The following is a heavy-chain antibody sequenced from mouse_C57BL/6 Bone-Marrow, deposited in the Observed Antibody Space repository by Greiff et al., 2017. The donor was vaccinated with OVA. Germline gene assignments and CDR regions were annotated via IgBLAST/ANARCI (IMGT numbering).Heavy chain of an antibody. CDR1: GFSFNTYA. CDR2: IRSKSNNYAT. D-gene: IGHD2-5*01. CDR3: VALYSNYPYWYFDV. Sequence: EVQLVESGGGLVQPKGSLKLSCAASGFSFNTYAMNWVRQAPGKGLEWVARIRSKSNNYATYYADSVKDRFTISRDDSESMLYLQMNNLKTEDTAMYYCVALYSNYPYWYFDVWGTGTTVTVSS. J-gene: IGHJ1*03. V-gene: IGHV10-1*01.